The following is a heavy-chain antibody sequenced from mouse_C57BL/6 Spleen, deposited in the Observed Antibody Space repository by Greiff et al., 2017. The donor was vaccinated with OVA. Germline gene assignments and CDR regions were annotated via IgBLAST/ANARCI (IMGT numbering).Heavy chain of an antibody. CDR2: IYPGDGDT. D-gene: IGHD2-10*02. V-gene: IGHV1-82*01. J-gene: IGHJ1*03. Sequence: VQLQQSGPELVKPGASVKISCKASGYAFSSSWMNWVKQRPGKGLEWIGRIYPGDGDTNYNGKFKGKATLTADKSSSTAYMQLSSLTSEDSAVYFGARMDGYGEDWYCDVWGTGTTVTVSS. CDR3: ARMDGYGEDWYCDV. CDR1: GYAFSSSW.